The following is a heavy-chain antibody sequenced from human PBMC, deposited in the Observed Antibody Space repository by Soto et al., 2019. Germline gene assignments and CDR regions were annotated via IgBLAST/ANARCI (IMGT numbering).Heavy chain of an antibody. CDR3: ARHTSPVLMVYATHGSLFDY. CDR1: GGSISSSSYY. V-gene: IGHV4-39*01. J-gene: IGHJ4*02. Sequence: QLKLQESGPGLVKHSETLSLTCTVSGGSISSSSYYWGWIRQPPGNGLEWIGSIYYSGSTYYNPYLKSRVTISVDKSKNQCSLKLSSVTAADTAGYYCARHTSPVLMVYATHGSLFDYWGQETLVNVSS. CDR2: IYYSGST. D-gene: IGHD2-8*01.